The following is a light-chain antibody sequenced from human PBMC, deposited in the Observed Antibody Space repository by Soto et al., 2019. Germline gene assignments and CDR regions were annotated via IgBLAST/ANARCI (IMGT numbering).Light chain of an antibody. V-gene: IGKV3-20*01. CDR2: GAS. CDR1: QSVSNY. J-gene: IGKJ1*01. Sequence: EIVLTQSPGTLSLSPGERATLSCRASQSVSNYLAWYQQKPGQAPRLLIYGASRRATVIPDRFSGSGSGTDVTLTISRLEPEDFAVYYCQQYGGSPQTFGQVTNVEIK. CDR3: QQYGGSPQT.